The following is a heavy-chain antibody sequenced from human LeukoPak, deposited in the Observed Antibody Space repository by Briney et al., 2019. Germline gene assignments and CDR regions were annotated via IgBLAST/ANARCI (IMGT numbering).Heavy chain of an antibody. CDR1: GFIFSTYG. D-gene: IGHD4-17*01. CDR3: ASSTVTSRGVGDFDL. Sequence: GTSLKLSCAASGFIFSTYGMNWVRQPPGQGLDRVAIIWYDGSNEYYADSVKGRFSISRDNSQNTLYLEMNSLTADDTATYYCASSTVTSRGVGDFDLWGHGTRVTVSS. J-gene: IGHJ3*01. V-gene: IGHV3-33*08. CDR2: IWYDGSNE.